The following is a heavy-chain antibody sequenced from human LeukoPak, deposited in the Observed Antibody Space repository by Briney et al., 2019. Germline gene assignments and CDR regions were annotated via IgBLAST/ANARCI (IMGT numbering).Heavy chain of an antibody. D-gene: IGHD3-3*01. Sequence: ASVKVSCKASGYTFTSYYMHWVRQAPGQGLEWMGIINPNSGGTNYAQKFQGRVTMTRDTSINTAYMEVSRLRSDDTAVYYCARITTLFGVGIDYWGQGTLVTVSS. CDR1: GYTFTSYY. CDR3: ARITTLFGVGIDY. CDR2: INPNSGGT. V-gene: IGHV1-2*02. J-gene: IGHJ4*02.